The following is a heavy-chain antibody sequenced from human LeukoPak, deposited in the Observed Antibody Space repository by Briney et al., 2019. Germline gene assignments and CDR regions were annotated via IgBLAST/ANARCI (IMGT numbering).Heavy chain of an antibody. D-gene: IGHD2-21*01. CDR1: GFTFSSYS. J-gene: IGHJ4*02. V-gene: IGHV3-21*01. CDR3: ARAPTAYTSYFDY. CDR2: ISSSSSYI. Sequence: GGSLRLSCAASGFTFSSYSMNWVRQAPGKGLEWVSSISSSSSYIYYADSVKGRFTISRDNAKNSLYLQMNSLRAEDTAVYYCARAPTAYTSYFDYWGQGTLVTVSS.